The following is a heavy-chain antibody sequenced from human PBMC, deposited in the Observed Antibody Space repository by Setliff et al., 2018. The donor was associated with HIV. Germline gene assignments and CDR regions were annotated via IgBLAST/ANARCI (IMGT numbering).Heavy chain of an antibody. V-gene: IGHV4-34*01. CDR3: ARGSSFGWDNHYFDY. J-gene: IGHJ4*02. CDR2: ISHTENT. D-gene: IGHD3-16*01. CDR1: GESFKGYY. Sequence: SETLSLTCAVYGESFKGYYCNWIRQSPGKGLQWIGEISHTENTNFHWSLKSRITMSVDTSKNQFSLTWTSLTTADTGLYFCARGSSFGWDNHYFDYWARERWSPSPQ.